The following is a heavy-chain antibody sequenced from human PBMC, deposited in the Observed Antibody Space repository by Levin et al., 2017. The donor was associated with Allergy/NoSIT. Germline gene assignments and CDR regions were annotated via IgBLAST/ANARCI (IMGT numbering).Heavy chain of an antibody. J-gene: IGHJ6*02. D-gene: IGHD6-13*01. CDR1: GFTFSSYG. Sequence: GESLKISCAASGFTFSSYGMHWVRQAPGKGLEWVTVIWYDGNNKYYADSVKGRFTISRDNSKNTRYLQMNSLRAEDTAVYYCAREPVHSSWYEATGYYYYGMDVWGQGTTVTVSS. CDR3: AREPVHSSWYEATGYYYYGMDV. CDR2: IWYDGNNK. V-gene: IGHV3-33*01.